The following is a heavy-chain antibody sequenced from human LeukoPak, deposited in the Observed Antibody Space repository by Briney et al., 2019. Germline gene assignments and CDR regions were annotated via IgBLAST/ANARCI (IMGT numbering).Heavy chain of an antibody. Sequence: PSETLSLTCAVYGGSFSGYYWSWIRQPPGKGLEWIGEINHSGSTSYNPSLKSRVTISVDTSKNQFSLKLSSVTAADTAVYYCARAIAAIDYWGQGTLVTVSS. D-gene: IGHD6-13*01. CDR3: ARAIAAIDY. CDR2: INHSGST. CDR1: GGSFSGYY. J-gene: IGHJ4*02. V-gene: IGHV4-34*01.